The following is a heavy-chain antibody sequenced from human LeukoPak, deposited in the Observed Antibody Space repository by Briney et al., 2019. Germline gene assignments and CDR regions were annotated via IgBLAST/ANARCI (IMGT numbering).Heavy chain of an antibody. CDR2: IYTSGST. Sequence: PSETLSLTCTVSGGSISSYYWSWIRQPAGKGLEWIGRIYTSGSTNYNPSLKSRVTISVDTSKNQFSLKLSSVTAADTAVYYCARGLPDEPTMIVVVKVGFDYWGQGTLVTVSS. CDR3: ARGLPDEPTMIVVVKVGFDY. D-gene: IGHD3-22*01. J-gene: IGHJ4*02. CDR1: GGSISSYY. V-gene: IGHV4-4*07.